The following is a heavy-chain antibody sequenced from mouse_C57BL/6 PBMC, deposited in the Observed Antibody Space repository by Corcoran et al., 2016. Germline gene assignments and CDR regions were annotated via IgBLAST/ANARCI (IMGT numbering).Heavy chain of an antibody. CDR1: GYTFTDYS. D-gene: IGHD2-3*01. CDR2: INPNNGGT. J-gene: IGHJ2*02. CDR3: ARRIYDGHLGDY. V-gene: IGHV1-26*01. Sequence: EVQLQQSGPELVKPGASVKISCKASGYTFTDYSMNWVKQSHGKSLEWIGDINPNNGGTSYNQKFKGKATLTVDKSSSTAYMELRSLASEDSAVYYCARRIYDGHLGDYWGQGTSLTVSS.